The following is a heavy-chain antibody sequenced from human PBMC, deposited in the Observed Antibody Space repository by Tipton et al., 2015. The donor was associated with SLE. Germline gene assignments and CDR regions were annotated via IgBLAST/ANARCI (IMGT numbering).Heavy chain of an antibody. CDR3: ARAAAGAFDI. Sequence: QVQLVQSGGGVVQPGRSLRLSCAASGLTFSSYAMHWVRQAPGKGLEGVAVISYDGSNKYYADSVKGRFTISRDNSKNTLYLQMNSLRAEDTAVYYCARAAAGAFDIWGQGTMVTVSS. CDR1: GLTFSSYA. J-gene: IGHJ3*02. V-gene: IGHV3-30*04. D-gene: IGHD6-25*01. CDR2: ISYDGSNK.